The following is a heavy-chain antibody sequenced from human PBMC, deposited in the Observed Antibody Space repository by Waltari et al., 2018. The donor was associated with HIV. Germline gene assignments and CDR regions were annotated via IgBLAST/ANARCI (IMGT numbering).Heavy chain of an antibody. Sequence: QVQLVESGGGVVQPGRSLRLSCAASGFTFSSYGMHWVRQAPGKGLEWVAVIWYDGINKYYADSVKCRFTISRDNSKNTLYLQMNSLRAEDTAVYYCARENGFRSRDAFDIWGQGTMVTVSS. CDR3: ARENGFRSRDAFDI. CDR1: GFTFSSYG. J-gene: IGHJ3*02. V-gene: IGHV3-33*01. D-gene: IGHD2-8*01. CDR2: IWYDGINK.